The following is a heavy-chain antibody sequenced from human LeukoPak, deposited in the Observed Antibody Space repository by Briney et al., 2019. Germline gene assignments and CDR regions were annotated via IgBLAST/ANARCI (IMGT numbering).Heavy chain of an antibody. CDR3: ARGPSYFQH. CDR1: GDSVSSNSAT. CDR2: TYYRSKWYK. J-gene: IGHJ1*01. Sequence: SQTLSLTCAISGDSVSSNSATWNWIMQSPSRGLEWLGRTYYRSKWYKYYAVSVKSRITINPDTSKNQVSLQLNSVTPDDTAVYYCARGPSYFQHWGQGTLVTVSS. V-gene: IGHV6-1*01.